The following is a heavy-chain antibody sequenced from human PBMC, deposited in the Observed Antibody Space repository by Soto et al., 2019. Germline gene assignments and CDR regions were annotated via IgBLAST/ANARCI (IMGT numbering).Heavy chain of an antibody. CDR1: GFIFRHYS. V-gene: IGHV3-21*01. D-gene: IGHD3-3*01. J-gene: IGHJ4*01. CDR3: AREKSLESGYIFSDL. Sequence: GGSLRLSCEASGFIFRHYSMNWVRQATGKGLEWVSSISSFSTNTHYRDSVKGRFTISRDHDKNTMYLLTSDLRAEDTAVSFCAREKSLESGYIFSDLWGQGILVTVCS. CDR2: ISSFSTNT.